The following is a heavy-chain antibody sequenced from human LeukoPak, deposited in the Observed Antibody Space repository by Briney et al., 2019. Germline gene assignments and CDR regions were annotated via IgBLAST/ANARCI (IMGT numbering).Heavy chain of an antibody. V-gene: IGHV3-23*01. CDR2: ISGSGGST. J-gene: IGHJ3*02. Sequence: GGSLRLSCAASGFTVSSNYMSWVRQAPGKGLEWVSAISGSGGSTYYADSVKGRFTISRDNSKNTLYLQMNSLRAEDTAVYYCAKSQQWLVRGAFDIWGQGTMVTVSS. CDR3: AKSQQWLVRGAFDI. D-gene: IGHD6-19*01. CDR1: GFTVSSNY.